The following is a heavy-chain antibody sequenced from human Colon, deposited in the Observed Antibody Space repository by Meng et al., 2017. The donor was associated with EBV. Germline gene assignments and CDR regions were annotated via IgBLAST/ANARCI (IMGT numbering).Heavy chain of an antibody. Sequence: RLQLQEAGPGLLKPSKTLALTCSVSVDSRNTIGYYWGWIRQSPGKGLEWIGSIFYSGNTYSNPSLKTRVTISVDTSKNQFSLKLSSVTAADTAIYYCARERGGVTRDFDSWGQGALVTVSS. CDR2: IFYSGNT. V-gene: IGHV4-39*06. CDR1: VDSRNTIGYY. CDR3: ARERGGVTRDFDS. D-gene: IGHD3-16*01. J-gene: IGHJ4*02.